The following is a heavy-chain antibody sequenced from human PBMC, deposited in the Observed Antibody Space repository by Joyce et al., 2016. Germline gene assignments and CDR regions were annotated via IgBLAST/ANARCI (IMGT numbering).Heavy chain of an antibody. CDR3: GRGSGWLPYY. J-gene: IGHJ4*02. Sequence: EVQLVESGGGLVQPGGSLRLSCLVSGFSFSDYWMNWVRQAPGKGLEWVANIKPNGGDPYYGDSVKGRFTISRDNARNSLYLQMNSLRAEDTAVYYCGRGSGWLPYYWGQGTLVTVSS. CDR1: GFSFSDYW. V-gene: IGHV3-7*01. D-gene: IGHD6-19*01. CDR2: IKPNGGDP.